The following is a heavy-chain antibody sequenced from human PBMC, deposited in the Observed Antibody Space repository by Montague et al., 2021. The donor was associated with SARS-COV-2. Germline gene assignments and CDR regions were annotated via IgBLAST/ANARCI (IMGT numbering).Heavy chain of an antibody. D-gene: IGHD2-15*01. CDR2: INHSGST. V-gene: IGHV4-34*01. J-gene: IGHJ4*02. Sequence: SETLSLTCAVYGGSFSGYYWNWIRQPPGKGLEWIGEINHSGSTNYNPSLKSRVTISVDTPKNQFSLKLSSVTAADTAVYYCVVVPLGPRGRGFDYWGQGTLVTVPS. CDR1: GGSFSGYY. CDR3: VVVPLGPRGRGFDY.